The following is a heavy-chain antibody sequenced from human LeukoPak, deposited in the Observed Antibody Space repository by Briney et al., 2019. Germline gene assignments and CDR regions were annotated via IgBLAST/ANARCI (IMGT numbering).Heavy chain of an antibody. CDR3: ARGGGVCSSTSCYTYFDY. V-gene: IGHV4-30-2*01. D-gene: IGHD2-2*02. CDR1: GVSMSSGGYS. J-gene: IGHJ4*02. CDR2: IYHGGST. Sequence: TLSLTCSVSGVSMSSGGYSWSWIRQPPGKGLEWIGYIYHGGSTYYNPSLKSRVTISVDTSKNQFSLKLSSVTAADTAVYYCARGGGVCSSTSCYTYFDYWGQGTLVTVSS.